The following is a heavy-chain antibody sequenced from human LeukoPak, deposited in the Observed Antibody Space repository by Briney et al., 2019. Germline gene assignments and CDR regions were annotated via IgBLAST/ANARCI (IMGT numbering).Heavy chain of an antibody. Sequence: AASVTVSFMASAYTFTIYYMHWVRRAPGQGIEWMGIINLSGGSASYSQKVQGRGTITRDIVTSTVYMELSSLRSEHTVVYYCARKFQSYNVLGSYRYNWFDPWGQGTLVTVSS. CDR1: AYTFTIYY. D-gene: IGHD3-16*02. J-gene: IGHJ5*02. CDR3: ARKFQSYNVLGSYRYNWFDP. V-gene: IGHV1-46*01. CDR2: INLSGGSA.